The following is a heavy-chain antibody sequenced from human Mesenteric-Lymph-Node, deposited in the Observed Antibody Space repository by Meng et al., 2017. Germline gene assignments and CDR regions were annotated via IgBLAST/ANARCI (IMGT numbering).Heavy chain of an antibody. CDR2: ISAYNGNT. CDR1: GYTFTSYG. V-gene: IGHV1-18*01. D-gene: IGHD3-22*01. J-gene: IGHJ4*02. CDR3: ARRSGYLYYFDY. Sequence: VQLGQSGAEVKKPGSSVKVSCKASGYTFTSYGISWVRQAPGPGLEWMGWISAYNGNTNYAQKLQGRVTMTTDTSTSTAHMELRSLRSDDTAVYYCARRSGYLYYFDYWGQGTLVTVSS.